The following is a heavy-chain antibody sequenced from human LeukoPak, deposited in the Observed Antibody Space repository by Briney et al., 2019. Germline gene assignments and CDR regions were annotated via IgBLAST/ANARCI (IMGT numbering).Heavy chain of an antibody. CDR2: INHSGST. V-gene: IGHV4-34*01. CDR3: ARRYGSGSYPYYYYYYMDV. Sequence: PSETLSLTCAVYGGSFSGYYWSWIRQPPGKGLEWIGEINHSGSTNYNPSPKSRVTIPVDTSKNQFSLKLSSVTAADTAVYYCARRYGSGSYPYYYYYYMDVWGKGTTVTISS. D-gene: IGHD3-10*01. CDR1: GGSFSGYY. J-gene: IGHJ6*03.